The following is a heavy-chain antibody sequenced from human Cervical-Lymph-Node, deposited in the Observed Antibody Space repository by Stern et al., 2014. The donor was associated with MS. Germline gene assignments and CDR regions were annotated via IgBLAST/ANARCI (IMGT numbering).Heavy chain of an antibody. D-gene: IGHD1-26*01. CDR3: VRTTHLLHPSGS. CDR1: GGTFNNYA. CDR2: IIPVFDTT. Sequence: QMQLVQSGAEVKKPGSSVKVSCKASGGTFNNYAMNWVRQAPGQGLEWMGGIIPVFDTTNYAQKFQGRVTITADESTSTAYMELSSLRSEDTAVYFCVRTTHLLHPSGSWGQGTLITVSS. V-gene: IGHV1-69*01. J-gene: IGHJ5*02.